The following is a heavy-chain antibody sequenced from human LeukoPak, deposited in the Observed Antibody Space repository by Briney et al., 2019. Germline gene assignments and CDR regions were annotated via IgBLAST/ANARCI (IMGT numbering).Heavy chain of an antibody. CDR3: ARVSAPPDYGDYVSENWFDP. V-gene: IGHV1-18*01. Sequence: ASGKVSCKASGYTFTSSGINWVRQAPGQGREWMGWISAFNKRNYAQKFQGRVTMTTDTSTSTAYMELRNLRSDDTAVYYCARVSAPPDYGDYVSENWFDPWGQGTLVTVSS. J-gene: IGHJ5*02. CDR1: GYTFTSSG. D-gene: IGHD4-17*01. CDR2: ISAFNKR.